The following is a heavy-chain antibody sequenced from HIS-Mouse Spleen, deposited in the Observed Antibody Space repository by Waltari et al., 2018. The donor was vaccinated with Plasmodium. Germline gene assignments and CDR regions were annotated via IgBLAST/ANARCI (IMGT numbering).Heavy chain of an antibody. CDR1: GGPISSYY. J-gene: IGHJ3*02. CDR2: IYYSGGT. D-gene: IGHD3-16*01. Sequence: QVQLQESGPGLVKPSETLSLTCTVSGGPISSYYWSWIRQPPGKGLGWIGYIYYSGGTNYNPSLKSRVTISVDTSKNQFSLKLSSVTAADTAVYYCARVGRRIWGAFDIWGQGTMVTVSS. V-gene: IGHV4-59*01. CDR3: ARVGRRIWGAFDI.